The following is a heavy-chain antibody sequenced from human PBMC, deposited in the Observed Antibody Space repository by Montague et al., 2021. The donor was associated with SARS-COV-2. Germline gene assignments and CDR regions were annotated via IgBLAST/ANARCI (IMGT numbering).Heavy chain of an antibody. J-gene: IGHJ6*02. Sequence: SETLSPTCAVYGGSFSGYYWSWIRQPPGKGLEWIGEINHSGSTNYNPALKSRGTISVDTSKNQFSLKLSSVTAADTAVYYCSRGLPITRFYYSYGMDVWGQGTTVTVSS. V-gene: IGHV4-34*01. CDR1: GGSFSGYY. CDR3: SRGLPITRFYYSYGMDV. CDR2: INHSGST. D-gene: IGHD3-10*02.